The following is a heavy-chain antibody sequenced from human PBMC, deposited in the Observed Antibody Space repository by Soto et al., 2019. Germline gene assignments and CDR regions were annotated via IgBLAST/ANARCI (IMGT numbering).Heavy chain of an antibody. V-gene: IGHV1-3*01. D-gene: IGHD2-15*01. CDR3: VVGGGGTRY. Sequence: QVQLMQSGAEVKKPGASVKVSCKTSGYTFSSFAIHWVRQAPGQGLEWMAWINPGDGYTRLLQKFQGRVTIMRDTSATTAFMELNSLTSEDTAVYYCVVGGGGTRYWGQGTLVTVSS. CDR2: INPGDGYT. J-gene: IGHJ4*02. CDR1: GYTFSSFA.